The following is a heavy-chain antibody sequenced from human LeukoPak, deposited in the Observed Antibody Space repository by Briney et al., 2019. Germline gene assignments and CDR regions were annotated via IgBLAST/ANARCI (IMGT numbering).Heavy chain of an antibody. Sequence: TGGSLRLSCAASGFTFNSYGMNWFRQAPGKGLEWVSAISGSGGSTYYADSVKGRFTISRDNSKNTLYLQMNSLRAEDTAVYYCAKHVTIFGVVHTSLSGYFDLWGRGTLVTVSS. CDR3: AKHVTIFGVVHTSLSGYFDL. V-gene: IGHV3-23*01. J-gene: IGHJ2*01. D-gene: IGHD3-3*01. CDR1: GFTFNSYG. CDR2: ISGSGGST.